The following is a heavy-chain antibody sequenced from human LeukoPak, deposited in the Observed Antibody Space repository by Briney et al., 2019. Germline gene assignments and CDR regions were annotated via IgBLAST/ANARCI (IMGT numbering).Heavy chain of an antibody. CDR1: GFTFSSYA. CDR2: ISGSGSST. D-gene: IGHD6-25*01. Sequence: GGSLRLSCAASGFTFSSYAMSWVRQAPGKGLEWVSAISGSGSSTYYAGSVRGRFTTSRDNSKRTVYLQMNSLRVEDTAVYYCAPLAANIFDYWGQGTQVTASS. CDR3: APLAANIFDY. V-gene: IGHV3-23*01. J-gene: IGHJ4*02.